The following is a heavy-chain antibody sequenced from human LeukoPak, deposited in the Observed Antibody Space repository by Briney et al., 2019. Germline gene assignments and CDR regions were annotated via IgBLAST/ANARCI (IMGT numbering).Heavy chain of an antibody. J-gene: IGHJ3*02. CDR3: AREGVRGLGAFDI. CDR2: IYYSGST. CDR1: GGSISSYY. D-gene: IGHD3-10*01. V-gene: IGHV4-59*12. Sequence: SETLSLTCTVSGGSISSYYWSWIRQPPGKGLEWIGYIYYSGSTYYNPSLKSRVTISVDTSKNQFSLKLSSVTAADTAVYYCAREGVRGLGAFDIWGQGTMVTVSS.